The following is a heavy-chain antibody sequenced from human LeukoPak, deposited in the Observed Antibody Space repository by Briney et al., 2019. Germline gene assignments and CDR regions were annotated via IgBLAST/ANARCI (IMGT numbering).Heavy chain of an antibody. CDR3: ARPHSGLASHALDI. CDR1: GFTFSSYA. Sequence: GGSLRLSCAASGFTFSSYAMSWVRQAPGKGLEWVSVIYGGSSSTYYVDSVKGRFTISRDNSKNTLYLQMSSLRAEDTAVYYCARPHSGLASHALDIWGQGTMVTVSS. D-gene: IGHD5-12*01. CDR2: IYGGSSST. J-gene: IGHJ3*02. V-gene: IGHV3-23*03.